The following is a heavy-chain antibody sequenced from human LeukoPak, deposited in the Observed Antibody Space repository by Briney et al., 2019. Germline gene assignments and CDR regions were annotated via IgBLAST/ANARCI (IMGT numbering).Heavy chain of an antibody. CDR1: GGSISSYY. D-gene: IGHD5-18*01. CDR3: ATTGYRGFDI. J-gene: IGHJ3*02. Sequence: PSETLSLTCTVSGGSISSYYWSWIRQPPGKGLEWIGYISYSGSTNYNPSLKSRVTISVETSKNQFSLKLSSVTAADTAVYYCATTGYRGFDIWGRGTMVTVSS. CDR2: ISYSGST. V-gene: IGHV4-59*01.